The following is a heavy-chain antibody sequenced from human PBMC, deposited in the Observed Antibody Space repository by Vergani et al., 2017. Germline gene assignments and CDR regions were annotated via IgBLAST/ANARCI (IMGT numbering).Heavy chain of an antibody. V-gene: IGHV4-34*01. CDR1: GGSISSYY. D-gene: IGHD3-10*01. CDR2: INHSGST. J-gene: IGHJ2*01. CDR3: ARGTLGVHIITMGAHWYFDL. Sequence: QVQLQQWGAGLLKPSETLSLTCAVYGGSISSYYWSWIRQPPGKGLEWIGEINHSGSTNYNPSLKSRVTISVDTSKNQFSLKLSSVTAADTAVYYCARGTLGVHIITMGAHWYFDLWGRGTLVTVSS.